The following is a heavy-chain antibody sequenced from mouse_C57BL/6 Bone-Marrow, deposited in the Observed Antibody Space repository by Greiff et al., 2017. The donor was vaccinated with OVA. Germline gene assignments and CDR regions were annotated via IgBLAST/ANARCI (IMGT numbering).Heavy chain of an antibody. J-gene: IGHJ1*03. CDR1: GFSLTSYG. CDR2: LWRGGGT. D-gene: IGHD1-1*01. V-gene: IGHV2-5*01. CDR3: AKVGNSYWYFDV. Sequence: QVQLKESGPGLVQPSQSLSITCTVSGFSLTSYGVHWVRQSPGKGLEWLGVLWRGGGTDYNEDLMSRQGITQDNSTCQVFVKINSLQADDTAIYYCAKVGNSYWYFDVWGTGTTVTVSS.